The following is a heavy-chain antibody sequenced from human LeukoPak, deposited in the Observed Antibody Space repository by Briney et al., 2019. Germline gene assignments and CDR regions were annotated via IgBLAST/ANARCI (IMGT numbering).Heavy chain of an antibody. Sequence: GSLRLSCAGSGLTFSSYWMHWVRQAPGKGLVWVSRINSDGSSTNYADSVKGRFTISRDNAKDTLYLQMNSLRAEDTAVYYCARERGNSSPYFFDYWGQGTLVTVSS. D-gene: IGHD6-6*01. CDR1: GLTFSSYW. V-gene: IGHV3-74*01. J-gene: IGHJ4*02. CDR2: INSDGSST. CDR3: ARERGNSSPYFFDY.